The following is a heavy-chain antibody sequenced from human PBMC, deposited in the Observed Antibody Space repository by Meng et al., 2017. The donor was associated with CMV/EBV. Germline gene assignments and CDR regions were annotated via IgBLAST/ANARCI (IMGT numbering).Heavy chain of an antibody. Sequence: GGSLRLSCAASGFTFSDYEMNWVRQAPGKGLEWVSSISSSSSYIYYADSVKGRFTISRDNAKNSLYLQMNSLRAEDTAVYYCARDLELRPWFDPWGQGTLVTVSS. CDR1: GFTFSDYE. CDR3: ARDLELRPWFDP. V-gene: IGHV3-21*01. D-gene: IGHD1-7*01. J-gene: IGHJ5*02. CDR2: ISSSSSYI.